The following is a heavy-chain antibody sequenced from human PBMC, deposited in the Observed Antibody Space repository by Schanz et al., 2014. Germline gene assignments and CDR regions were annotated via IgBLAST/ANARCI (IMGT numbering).Heavy chain of an antibody. CDR2: IYNSGKT. CDR1: GGSISSAY. D-gene: IGHD3-10*01. V-gene: IGHV4-4*07. Sequence: QVQLQESGPALVKPSETLSLTCTVSGGSISSAYWSWIRQPAGKGLEWIGRIYNSGKTNYNPSLESRVSMSVDTSKKQLSLKLRSVSAADTAVYYCARHVHFYGSDRIDYWGQETLVIVSS. CDR3: ARHVHFYGSDRIDY. J-gene: IGHJ4*02.